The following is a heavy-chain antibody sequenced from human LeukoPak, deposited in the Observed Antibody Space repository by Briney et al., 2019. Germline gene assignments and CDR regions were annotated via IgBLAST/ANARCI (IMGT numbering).Heavy chain of an antibody. V-gene: IGHV1-8*01. CDR3: ASRVTAMNGLNDY. J-gene: IGHJ4*02. Sequence: ASVKVSCKASRYTFTSYDINWVRPATGQGLEWMGWMNPNSGNTGYAQKLQRRVIITRTTSISTAYMELSSLRSEGTAVYYCASRVTAMNGLNDYWGQGTLVTVSS. D-gene: IGHD5-18*01. CDR1: RYTFTSYD. CDR2: MNPNSGNT.